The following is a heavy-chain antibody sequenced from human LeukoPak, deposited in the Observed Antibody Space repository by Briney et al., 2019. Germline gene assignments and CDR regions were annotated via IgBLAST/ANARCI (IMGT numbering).Heavy chain of an antibody. J-gene: IGHJ4*02. V-gene: IGHV3-74*01. CDR2: IEPDGSRI. CDR1: VFTLSRYW. D-gene: IGHD1-7*01. CDR3: ARGTYNWDSYLDY. Sequence: GGSLRLSCAASVFTLSRYWMHWVRQVPWKGLVWLSRIEPDGSRITYADSLKGRFTISRDNAKNSLYLQMNSLRAEDTAVYYCARGTYNWDSYLDYWGQGTLVTVSS.